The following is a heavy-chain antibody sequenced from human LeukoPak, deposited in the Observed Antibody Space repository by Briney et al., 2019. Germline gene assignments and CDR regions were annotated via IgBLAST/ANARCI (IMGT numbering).Heavy chain of an antibody. CDR1: GGSFSGYY. V-gene: IGHV4-34*01. CDR2: INHSGST. D-gene: IGHD2-2*01. CDR3: ARAQYCSSTSCYGYYYYYYMDV. J-gene: IGHJ6*03. Sequence: PSETLSLTCAVYGGSFSGYYWSWIRQPPGKGLEWIGEINHSGSTNYNPSLKSRVTISVDTSKNQFSLKLSSVTAADTAVYYCARAQYCSSTSCYGYYYYYYMDVWGKGTTVTISS.